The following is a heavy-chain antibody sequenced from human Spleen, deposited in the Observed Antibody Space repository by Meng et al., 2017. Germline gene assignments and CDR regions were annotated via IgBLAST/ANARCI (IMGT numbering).Heavy chain of an antibody. D-gene: IGHD3-22*01. CDR3: GGGSGYPIDY. CDR2: INPSRST. CDR1: GGTCSGCY. V-gene: IGHV4-34*08. Sequence: RLGKAVLKPSGTRSLTCAGSGGTCSGCYWSGHRQPPGKGLEWIGEINPSRSTNYNPSLKSRVTISVDTSKNQFSLKLSSVTAADTAVYYCGGGSGYPIDYWGQGTLVTVSS. J-gene: IGHJ4*02.